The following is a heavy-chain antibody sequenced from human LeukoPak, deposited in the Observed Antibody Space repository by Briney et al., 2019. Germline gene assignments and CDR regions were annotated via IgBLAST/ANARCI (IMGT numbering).Heavy chain of an antibody. CDR3: AKSGLNRFDY. CDR2: IKQDGTEK. Sequence: GGSLRLSCAASGFTFSSYGMRWVRQAPGQGLEWVANIKQDGTEKNCVDSVKGRFTISRDDSKNTLYLQMNNLRAGDTAIYYCAKSGLNRFDYWGQGTLVTVSS. D-gene: IGHD2-15*01. CDR1: GFTFSSYG. V-gene: IGHV3-7*03. J-gene: IGHJ4*02.